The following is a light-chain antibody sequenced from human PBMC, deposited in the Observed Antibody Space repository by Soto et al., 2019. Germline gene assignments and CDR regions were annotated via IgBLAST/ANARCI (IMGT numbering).Light chain of an antibody. CDR2: EVT. CDR3: NSYAGNNNVV. V-gene: IGLV2-8*01. CDR1: SRDVGAYNS. Sequence: QSALTQPPSASGSPGQSVTISCTGTSRDVGAYNSVSWYQQHPGEVPTLLIYEVTQRPSGVPNRFSGSKSGNTASLTVSGLQAGDEADYYCNSYAGNNNVVFGGGTKVTVL. J-gene: IGLJ2*01.